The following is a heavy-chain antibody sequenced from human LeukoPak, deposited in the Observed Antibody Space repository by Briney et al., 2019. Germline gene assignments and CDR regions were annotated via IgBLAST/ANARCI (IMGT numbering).Heavy chain of an antibody. Sequence: SGPALVKPTQTLTLTCTFSGFSLSTSGMCVSWIRQPPGKALEWLARIDWDDDKYYSTSLKTRLTISMDTSKNQVVLTMTNMDPVDTATYYCARTPPVAVAGSFDYWGQGTLVTVSS. CDR2: IDWDDDK. D-gene: IGHD6-13*01. J-gene: IGHJ4*02. CDR1: GFSLSTSGMC. CDR3: ARTPPVAVAGSFDY. V-gene: IGHV2-70*11.